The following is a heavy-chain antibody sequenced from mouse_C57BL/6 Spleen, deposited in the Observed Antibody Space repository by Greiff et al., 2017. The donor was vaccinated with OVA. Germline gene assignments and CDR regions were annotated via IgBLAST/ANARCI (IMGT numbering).Heavy chain of an antibody. Sequence: VKLVESGPGLVQPSQSLSITCTVSGFSLTSYGVHWVRQSPGKGLEWLGVIWSGGSTDYNAAFISRLSISKDNSKSQVFFKMNSLQADDTAIYYCARKGGYDNYAMDYWGQGTSVTVSS. CDR3: ARKGGYDNYAMDY. V-gene: IGHV2-2*01. CDR1: GFSLTSYG. D-gene: IGHD2-2*01. CDR2: IWSGGST. J-gene: IGHJ4*01.